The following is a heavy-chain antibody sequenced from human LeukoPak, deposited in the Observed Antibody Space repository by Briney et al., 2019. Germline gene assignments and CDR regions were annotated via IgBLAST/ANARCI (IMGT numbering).Heavy chain of an antibody. CDR2: INSDGSTT. V-gene: IGHV3-74*01. CDR1: GFTFSNYW. CDR3: VRDGLLWFGGAT. J-gene: IGHJ3*01. Sequence: GGSLRLSCAASGFTFSNYWMHWVRQAPGKGLVWVSRINSDGSTTNYADSVKGRFTISRDNTKNTLYLQMNSLRLEDTAVYYCVRDGLLWFGGATWGQGTTVTVSS. D-gene: IGHD3-10*01.